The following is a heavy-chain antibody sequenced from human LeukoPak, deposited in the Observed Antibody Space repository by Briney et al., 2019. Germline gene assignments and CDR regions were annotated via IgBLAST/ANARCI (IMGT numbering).Heavy chain of an antibody. D-gene: IGHD3-3*02. V-gene: IGHV4-38-2*02. Sequence: SETLSLTCTVSGFFSTAYYWGWIRQPPRKGLEWIASIRHDGPTYYNPSLRSQVTISVDMSRNQFSLKLSSVPAADTAVYYCARGGRAHFWSGYSIPRFDYWGKGTLVTVSS. CDR1: GFFSTAYY. CDR2: IRHDGPT. J-gene: IGHJ4*02. CDR3: ARGGRAHFWSGYSIPRFDY.